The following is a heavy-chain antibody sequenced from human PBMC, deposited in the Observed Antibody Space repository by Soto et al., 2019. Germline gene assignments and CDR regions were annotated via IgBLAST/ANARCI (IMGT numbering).Heavy chain of an antibody. CDR3: ARPTYYYDSSGPPAY. V-gene: IGHV1-18*01. CDR2: ISAYNGNT. J-gene: IGHJ4*02. CDR1: GYRFTSYG. Sequence: GTSVKVSCEASGYRFTSYGISWVRQAPEQGLEWMGRISAYNGNTNYAQKLQGRVTMTTDTSTSTAYMELRSLRSDDTAVYYCARPTYYYDSSGPPAYWGQGTLVTVSS. D-gene: IGHD3-22*01.